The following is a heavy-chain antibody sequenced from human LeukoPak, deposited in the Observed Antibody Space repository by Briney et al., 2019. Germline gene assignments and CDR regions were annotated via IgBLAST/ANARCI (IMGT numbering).Heavy chain of an antibody. CDR1: GFTFSTYW. D-gene: IGHD2-2*01. Sequence: GGSLRLSCAASGFTFSTYWMHWVRQAPGKGLVWVSRMNNDGSIRDYADSVKGRFTISRDNAKNTLYLQMNSLRAEDTAVYYCARIPYCSSTNCYPSDYWGQGTLVTVSS. CDR2: MNNDGSIR. V-gene: IGHV3-74*01. J-gene: IGHJ4*02. CDR3: ARIPYCSSTNCYPSDY.